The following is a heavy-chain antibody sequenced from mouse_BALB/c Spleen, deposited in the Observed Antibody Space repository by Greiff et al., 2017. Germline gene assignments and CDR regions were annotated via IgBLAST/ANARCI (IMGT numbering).Heavy chain of an antibody. CDR1: GFNIKDTY. D-gene: IGHD3-3*01. CDR2: IDPANGNT. CDR3: AKGVSFDY. J-gene: IGHJ2*01. V-gene: IGHV14-3*02. Sequence: VQLQQSGAELVKPGASVKLSCTASGFNIKDTYMHWVKQRPEQGLEWIGRIDPANGNTKYDPKFQGKASITADTSSNTAYLQLSSLTSEDTAVYYCAKGVSFDYWGQGTTLTVSS.